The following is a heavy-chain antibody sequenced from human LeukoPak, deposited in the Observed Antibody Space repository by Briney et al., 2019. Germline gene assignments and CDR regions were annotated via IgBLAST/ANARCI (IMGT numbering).Heavy chain of an antibody. J-gene: IGHJ3*02. V-gene: IGHV3-30*07. CDR2: ISYDGSNK. CDR3: ARDPHMLVGATFLNDI. D-gene: IGHD1-26*01. CDR1: GFTFSSYA. Sequence: GRSLRLSCAASGFTFSSYAMHWVRQAPGKGLEWVAVISYDGSNKYYADSVKGRFTISRDNAKNSLYLQMNSLRAEDTAVYYCARDPHMLVGATFLNDIWGQGTMVTVSS.